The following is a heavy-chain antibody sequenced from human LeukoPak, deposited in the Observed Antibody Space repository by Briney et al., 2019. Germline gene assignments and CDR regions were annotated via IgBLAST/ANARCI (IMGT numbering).Heavy chain of an antibody. V-gene: IGHV1-18*01. CDR1: GYTFPSYD. J-gene: IGHJ6*03. Sequence: ASVKVSCKASGYTFPSYDISWVRQAPGQGLEWMGWISPYNGNTNYAQNLQGRVTMTTDTPTSTVYMELKSLRSDDTAVYYCARVVVSTYYYYYYMDVWGKGTTVTVSS. CDR3: ARVVVSTYYYYYYMDV. CDR2: ISPYNGNT. D-gene: IGHD5/OR15-5a*01.